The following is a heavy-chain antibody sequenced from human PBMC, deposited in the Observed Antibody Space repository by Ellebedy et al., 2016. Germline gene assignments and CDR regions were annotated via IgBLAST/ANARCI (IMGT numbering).Heavy chain of an antibody. D-gene: IGHD4-17*01. CDR2: SRNKANSYIT. J-gene: IGHJ6*02. Sequence: GGSLRLXXAASGFTFSDHFMDWVRQAPGKGLEWVGRSRNKANSYITDYAASVKGRFTISRDDSKNSLYLQMNSLKTEGTAVYSCTTGGPLTVSPRDYYYAMDVWGQGTTVTVSS. V-gene: IGHV3-72*01. CDR1: GFTFSDHF. CDR3: TTGGPLTVSPRDYYYAMDV.